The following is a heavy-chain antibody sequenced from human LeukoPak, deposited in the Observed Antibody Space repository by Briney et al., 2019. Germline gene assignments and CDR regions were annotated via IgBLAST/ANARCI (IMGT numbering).Heavy chain of an antibody. J-gene: IGHJ4*02. Sequence: GGSLRLSCAASGFTFSSYEMNWVRQAPGKGLEWISYISSSGSTIYYADSVKGRFTISRDNAKNSLYLQMNSLRAEDTAVYYCARTGYSSGCLDYWGRGTLVTVSS. D-gene: IGHD6-19*01. CDR1: GFTFSSYE. V-gene: IGHV3-48*03. CDR2: ISSSGSTI. CDR3: ARTGYSSGCLDY.